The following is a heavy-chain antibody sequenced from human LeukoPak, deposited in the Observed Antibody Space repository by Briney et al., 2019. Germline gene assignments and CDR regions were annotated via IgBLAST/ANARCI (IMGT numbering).Heavy chain of an antibody. D-gene: IGHD3-3*01. J-gene: IGHJ4*02. Sequence: ASVKVSCKASGYTFTGYYMHWVRQAPGQGLEWMGWINPNSGGTNYAQKFQGRVTMTRDTSISTAYMELSRLRSEDTAVYYCARDRAFGVVIAPTPFGYWGQGTLVTVSS. V-gene: IGHV1-2*02. CDR1: GYTFTGYY. CDR2: INPNSGGT. CDR3: ARDRAFGVVIAPTPFGY.